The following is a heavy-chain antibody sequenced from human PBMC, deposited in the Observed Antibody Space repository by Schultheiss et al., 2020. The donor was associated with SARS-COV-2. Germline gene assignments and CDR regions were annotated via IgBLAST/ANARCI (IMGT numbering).Heavy chain of an antibody. CDR3: ARGGREDQRLVRDFYGLDV. CDR1: GFTFSSYD. V-gene: IGHV3-13*01. D-gene: IGHD3-10*01. J-gene: IGHJ6*02. CDR2: IGTAGDT. Sequence: GGSLRLSCAASGFTFSSYDMHWVRQVTGKGLEWVSVIGTAGDTYYPGSVKGRFTIPRENAKKSLYLQMNSLRAGDTAVYYCARGGREDQRLVRDFYGLDVWGQGTTVTVSS.